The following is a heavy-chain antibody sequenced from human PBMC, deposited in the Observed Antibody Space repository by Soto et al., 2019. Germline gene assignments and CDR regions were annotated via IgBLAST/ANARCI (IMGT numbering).Heavy chain of an antibody. Sequence: QVQLVESGGGVVQPGRSLRLSCAASGFTFSSYGMHWVRQAPGKGLEWVAVISYDGSNKYYADSVKGRFTISRDNSKNTLYLQMNSLRAEDTAVYYCAKDLGSCYGSGCYFDYWGQGNLVTVSS. V-gene: IGHV3-30*18. CDR1: GFTFSSYG. D-gene: IGHD2-15*01. J-gene: IGHJ4*02. CDR2: ISYDGSNK. CDR3: AKDLGSCYGSGCYFDY.